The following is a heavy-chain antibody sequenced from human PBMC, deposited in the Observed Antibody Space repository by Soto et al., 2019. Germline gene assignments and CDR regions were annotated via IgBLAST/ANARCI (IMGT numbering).Heavy chain of an antibody. CDR1: GGSISSYY. V-gene: IGHV4-59*01. CDR2: IYYSGST. D-gene: IGHD6-6*01. J-gene: IGHJ6*04. CDR3: ARGYIGYSSSSDFDYHSGMAV. Sequence: KTSETLSLTCTVSGGSISSYYWSWIRQPPGKGLEWIGYIYYSGSTNYNPSVKSRVTISVDTSNNQFSLKLSSVTAADTAGYYCARGYIGYSSSSDFDYHSGMAVWGKGTTSPVPS.